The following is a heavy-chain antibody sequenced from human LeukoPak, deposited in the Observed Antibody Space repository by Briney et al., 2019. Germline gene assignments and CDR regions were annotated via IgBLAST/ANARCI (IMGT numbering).Heavy chain of an antibody. Sequence: ASVNVSCKASGYEFSSYGISWVRQAPGQGLEWMGWISAYNGKTKYAEKFQGRLTMTTETSTSTAYMELRSLTSADTAVYYCAKDSPRDDYVRGSYRYSRRGLDIWGQGTPVTASS. CDR1: GYEFSSYG. CDR2: ISAYNGKT. CDR3: AKDSPRDDYVRGSYRYSRRGLDI. D-gene: IGHD3-16*02. J-gene: IGHJ6*01. V-gene: IGHV1-18*01.